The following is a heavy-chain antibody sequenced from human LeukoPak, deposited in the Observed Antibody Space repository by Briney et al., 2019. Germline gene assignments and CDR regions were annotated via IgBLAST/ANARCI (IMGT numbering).Heavy chain of an antibody. CDR2: IYYNGDT. Sequence: PSETLSLTCSVSGGSITGYSWSWIRQTPGKGLEWIGYIYYNGDTHYNPSLNSRLSMSVDTPSKQFSLNLRSVTAADTAVYYCVRGPYGSRISNWFDPWGQGLLVTVSS. D-gene: IGHD3-10*01. CDR3: VRGPYGSRISNWFDP. CDR1: GGSITGYS. J-gene: IGHJ5*02. V-gene: IGHV4-59*01.